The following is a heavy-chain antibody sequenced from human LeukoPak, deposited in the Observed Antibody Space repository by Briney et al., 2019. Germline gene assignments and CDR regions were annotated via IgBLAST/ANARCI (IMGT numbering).Heavy chain of an antibody. CDR2: IYNGGAT. Sequence: GGSLRLSCAVSGFSVSSNYMAWVRQAPGKGLECISVIYNGGATYYADSVKGRFSISRDNSKNTLYLQMNNLRVEDTAVYYCARETGNSFDIWGLGTLVTVSS. CDR3: ARETGNSFDI. CDR1: GFSVSSNY. V-gene: IGHV3-53*01. J-gene: IGHJ3*02. D-gene: IGHD3-9*01.